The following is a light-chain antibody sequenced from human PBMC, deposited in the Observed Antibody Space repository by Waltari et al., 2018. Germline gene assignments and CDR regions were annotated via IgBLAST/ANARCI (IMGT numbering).Light chain of an antibody. CDR3: AAWDDSLSGWL. CDR1: SSNIGANH. J-gene: IGLJ3*02. Sequence: QSVLTQPPSASGTPGQRVNIYCSGSSSNIGANHVHWYQHLPGTAPKLLIYRHTQRPSGVPDLFSGSRSGTSASLAISGRRSDDEADYYCAAWDDSLSGWLFGGGTRLTVL. CDR2: RHT. V-gene: IGLV1-47*01.